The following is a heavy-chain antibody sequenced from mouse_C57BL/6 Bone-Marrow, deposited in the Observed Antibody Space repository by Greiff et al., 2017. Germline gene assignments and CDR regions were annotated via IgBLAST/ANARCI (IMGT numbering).Heavy chain of an antibody. CDR1: GFTFSSYA. CDR3: ARGKDYYSNYYAMDY. V-gene: IGHV5-4*01. D-gene: IGHD2-5*01. CDR2: ISDGGSYT. J-gene: IGHJ4*01. Sequence: EVQVVESGGGLVKPGGSLKLSCAASGFTFSSYAMSWVRQTPEKRLEWVATISDGGSYTYYPDNVKGRFTISRDNAKNNLYLQMSHLKSEDTAMYYCARGKDYYSNYYAMDYWGQGTSVTVSS.